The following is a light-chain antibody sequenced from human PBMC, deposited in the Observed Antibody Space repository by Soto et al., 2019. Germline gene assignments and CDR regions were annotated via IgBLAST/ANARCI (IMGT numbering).Light chain of an antibody. J-gene: IGLJ1*01. V-gene: IGLV2-8*01. CDR2: EVS. CDR1: SSDVGGYNY. Sequence: QSVLTQPPSASGSPGQSVIISCTGTSSDVGGYNYVSWYQQHPGKAPKLLIYEVSKRPSGVPDRFSGSKSGNTASLTVSGLQAEEEADYYCSSYAGSSNYIFGTGTKVTVL. CDR3: SSYAGSSNYI.